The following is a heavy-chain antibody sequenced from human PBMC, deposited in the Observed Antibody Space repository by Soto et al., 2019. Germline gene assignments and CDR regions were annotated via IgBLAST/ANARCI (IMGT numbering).Heavy chain of an antibody. Sequence: PGGSLRLSCAASGFTFSSYGMYWVRQAPGKGLEWVAVIWYDGSNKYYVDSVKGRFTISRDNSKKTLYLQMNSLRAEDTAVYYCARGLLLWFGETSPYYGMDVWGQGTTVTVSS. CDR1: GFTFSSYG. J-gene: IGHJ6*02. V-gene: IGHV3-33*01. CDR2: IWYDGSNK. CDR3: ARGLLLWFGETSPYYGMDV. D-gene: IGHD3-10*01.